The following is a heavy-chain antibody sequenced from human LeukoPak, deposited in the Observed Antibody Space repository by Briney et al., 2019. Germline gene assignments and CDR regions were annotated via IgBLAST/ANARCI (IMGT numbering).Heavy chain of an antibody. CDR3: AREKENYDYVWGSYRSFDY. CDR1: GYTFTSYG. J-gene: IGHJ4*02. D-gene: IGHD3-16*02. CDR2: ISAYNGNT. Sequence: GASVKVSCKASGYTFTSYGISWVRQAPGKGLEWMGWISAYNGNTNYAQKLQGRVTMTTDTSTSTAYMELRSLRSDDTAVYYCAREKENYDYVWGSYRSFDYWGQGTLVTVSS. V-gene: IGHV1-18*01.